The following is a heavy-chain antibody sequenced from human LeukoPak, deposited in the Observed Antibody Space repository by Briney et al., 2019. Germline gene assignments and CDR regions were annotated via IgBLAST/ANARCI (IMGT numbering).Heavy chain of an antibody. CDR2: IYYSGTI. CDR1: GGPISCYY. Sequence: PSETLSLTCTVSGGPISCYYWRWIRQPPGKGLEWIGYIYYSGTINYNPSLKSRVTISVDTSKNQFSLKLSSVTAADTAVYYCARRIFSGFDPWGQGTLVTVSS. V-gene: IGHV4-59*08. CDR3: ARRIFSGFDP. D-gene: IGHD3-9*01. J-gene: IGHJ5*02.